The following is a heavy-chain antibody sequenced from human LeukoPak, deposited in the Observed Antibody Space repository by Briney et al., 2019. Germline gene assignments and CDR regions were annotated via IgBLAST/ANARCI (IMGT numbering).Heavy chain of an antibody. CDR2: ISSSGSTI. Sequence: GGSLRLSCAASGFTFSDYYMSWIRQAPGKGVEWVSYISSSGSTIYYADSVKGRFTISRDNAKNSLYLQMNSLRAEDTAVYYCARDTETGTTSSFDYWGQGTLVTVSS. CDR3: ARDTETGTTSSFDY. CDR1: GFTFSDYY. D-gene: IGHD1-14*01. J-gene: IGHJ4*02. V-gene: IGHV3-11*01.